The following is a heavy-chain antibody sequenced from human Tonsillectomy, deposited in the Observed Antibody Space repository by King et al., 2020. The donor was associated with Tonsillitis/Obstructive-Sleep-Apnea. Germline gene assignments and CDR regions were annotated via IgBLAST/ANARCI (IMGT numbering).Heavy chain of an antibody. D-gene: IGHD3-16*01. J-gene: IGHJ5*02. CDR3: ARARLRSTLNWFDP. CDR1: GYTFTGYY. V-gene: IGHV1-2*02. CDR2: INPNSGGT. Sequence: VQLVESGAEVKKPGASVKVSCKASGYTFTGYYMHWVRQAPGQGLEWMGWINPNSGGTNYAQKFQGRVTMTRDTSISTAYMELSRLRSDDTAVYYWARARLRSTLNWFDPWGQGTLVTVSS.